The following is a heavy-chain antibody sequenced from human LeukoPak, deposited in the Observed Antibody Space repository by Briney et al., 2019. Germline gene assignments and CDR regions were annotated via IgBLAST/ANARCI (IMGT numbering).Heavy chain of an antibody. CDR2: IRSDGSDK. CDR3: GKHDSNSDY. CDR1: GIIFSTYG. D-gene: IGHD3-22*01. J-gene: IGHJ4*02. Sequence: GGSLRLSCAASGIIFSTYGMHWVRQAPGKGLEWVAFIRSDGSDKSYAGSVMGRFTISRDNSKNTLYLQMNTLRAEDTAVYYCGKHDSNSDYWGRGTLVTVSS. V-gene: IGHV3-30*02.